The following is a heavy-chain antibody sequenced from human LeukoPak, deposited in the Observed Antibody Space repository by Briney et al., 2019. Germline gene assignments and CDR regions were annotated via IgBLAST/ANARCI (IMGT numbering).Heavy chain of an antibody. Sequence: ASVKVSCKASGYTFTSYAMNWVRQAPGQGLEWMGWINPNSGGTNYAQKFQGRVTMTRDTSISTAYMELSRLRSDDTAVYYCARGAVGSIVVVVAATLAANWFDPWGQGTLVTVSS. CDR2: INPNSGGT. CDR3: ARGAVGSIVVVVAATLAANWFDP. CDR1: GYTFTSYA. V-gene: IGHV1-2*02. D-gene: IGHD2-15*01. J-gene: IGHJ5*02.